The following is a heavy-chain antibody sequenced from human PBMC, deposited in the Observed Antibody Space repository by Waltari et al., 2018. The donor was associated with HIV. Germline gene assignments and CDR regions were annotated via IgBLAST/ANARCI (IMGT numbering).Heavy chain of an antibody. D-gene: IGHD2-15*01. CDR3: ATGLAALARLCTGDSCFVGDEY. CDR1: GYNFTNYG. V-gene: IGHV1-18*01. Sequence: QVLLVQSGDEVKKPGASVKVSCKASGYNFTNYGICWVRQAPGQGLEWMGWINAYNGNTHNAEKIQGRVTLATEASTSTAYMELRSLTSDDTAVYYFATGLAALARLCTGDSCFVGDEYWGQGILVTVSS. J-gene: IGHJ4*02. CDR2: INAYNGNT.